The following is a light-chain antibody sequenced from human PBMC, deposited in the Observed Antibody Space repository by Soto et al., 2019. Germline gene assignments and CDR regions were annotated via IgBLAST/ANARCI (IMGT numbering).Light chain of an antibody. J-gene: IGKJ4*01. CDR3: QHYPSCPPLT. CDR1: QSVSSN. V-gene: IGKV3-15*01. CDR2: GAS. Sequence: EIVMTQSPATLSVSPGERATLSCRASQSVSSNLAWYQQKPGQAPRLLIYGASTRATGIPSSFSGSGSGTEFNLTISSLESEDFAVYYCQHYPSCPPLTFGEGTKVDI.